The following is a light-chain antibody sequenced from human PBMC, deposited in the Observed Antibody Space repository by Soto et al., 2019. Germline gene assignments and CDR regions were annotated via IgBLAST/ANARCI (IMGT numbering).Light chain of an antibody. CDR3: SSYTSSSTL. CDR1: SSDVGGYNY. CDR2: AVT. J-gene: IGLJ1*01. Sequence: QSALTQPASVSGSPGQSITISCTGTSSDVGGYNYVSWYQQHPGKAPKLMIYAVTDRPSGVSSRFSGSNSGNTASLTISGLQAEDEADYYCSSYTSSSTLFGTGTKVTV. V-gene: IGLV2-14*01.